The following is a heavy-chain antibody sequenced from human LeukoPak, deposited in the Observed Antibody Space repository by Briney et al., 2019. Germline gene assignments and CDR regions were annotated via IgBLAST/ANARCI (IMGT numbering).Heavy chain of an antibody. CDR2: MSGSGGST. J-gene: IGHJ5*02. CDR3: AKDGPMYYDSSGYYYRFDWFDP. V-gene: IGHV3-23*01. Sequence: GGTLRLSRAASGFTLSSYGMLWVRQAPGKGLEWVSAMSGSGGSTYYADPVKGRFTISRDSSKDTLYLQMNSLRAEDTAIYYCAKDGPMYYDSSGYYYRFDWFDPWGQGTLVTVSS. D-gene: IGHD3-22*01. CDR1: GFTLSSYG.